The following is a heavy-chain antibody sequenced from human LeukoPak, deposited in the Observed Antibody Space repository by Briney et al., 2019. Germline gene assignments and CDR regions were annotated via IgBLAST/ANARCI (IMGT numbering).Heavy chain of an antibody. V-gene: IGHV3-23*01. CDR3: AMAPSEYFTGSFDY. CDR1: GFTFSSYG. CDR2: ISGSGGST. J-gene: IGHJ4*02. Sequence: PGGSLRLSCAASGFTFSSYGMSWVRQAPGKGLEWVSAISGSGGSTYYADSVKGRFTISRDNSKNTLYLQMNSLRAGDTAVYYCAMAPSEYFTGSFDYWGQGTLVTVSS. D-gene: IGHD2/OR15-2a*01.